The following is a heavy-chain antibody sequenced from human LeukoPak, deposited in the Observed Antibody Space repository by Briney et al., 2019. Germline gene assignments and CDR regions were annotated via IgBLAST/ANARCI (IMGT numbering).Heavy chain of an antibody. V-gene: IGHV1-8*02. D-gene: IGHD6-6*01. J-gene: IGHJ6*02. CDR2: MNPNSGNT. CDR3: ARGRPWVIAARPSGYYYGMDV. Sequence: GASVKVSCKASGYTFTGYYMHWVRQATGQGLEWMGWMNPNSGNTGYAQKFQGRVTMTRNTSISTAYMELSSLRSEDTAVYYCARGRPWVIAARPSGYYYGMDVWGQGTTVTVSS. CDR1: GYTFTGYY.